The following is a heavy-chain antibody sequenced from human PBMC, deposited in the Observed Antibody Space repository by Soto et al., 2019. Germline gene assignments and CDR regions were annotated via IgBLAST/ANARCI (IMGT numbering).Heavy chain of an antibody. V-gene: IGHV3-74*01. J-gene: IGHJ4*02. Sequence: EVQLVESGGGLVQPGGSLRLSCAASGFTFSSDWMHWVRQAPGKGLVWVSHINSGGSGTSYADSVKGRFTISRDNAKNTLYLQMNSLRVEDTAVYYCARAAQCNYGGNSGFDYWGQGTLVTVSS. CDR3: ARAAQCNYGGNSGFDY. CDR1: GFTFSSDW. D-gene: IGHD4-17*01. CDR2: INSGGSGT.